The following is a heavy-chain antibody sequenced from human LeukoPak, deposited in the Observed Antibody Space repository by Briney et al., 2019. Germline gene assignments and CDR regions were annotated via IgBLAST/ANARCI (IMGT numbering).Heavy chain of an antibody. CDR3: ARGGYYYDSSGLSYFDY. Sequence: GGSLRLSCAASGFTVSTNYMSWVRQAPGKGLEWVSVIYSGGGTYYADSVKGRFTISRDNSKNTLYLQMNSLRAEDTAVYYCARGGYYYDSSGLSYFDYWGQGTLVTVSS. CDR2: IYSGGGT. J-gene: IGHJ4*02. D-gene: IGHD3-22*01. CDR1: GFTVSTNY. V-gene: IGHV3-53*01.